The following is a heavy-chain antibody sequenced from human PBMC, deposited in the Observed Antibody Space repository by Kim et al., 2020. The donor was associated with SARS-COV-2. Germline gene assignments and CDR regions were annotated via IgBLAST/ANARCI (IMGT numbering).Heavy chain of an antibody. CDR1: GASIRGSY. CDR3: VRLFSTSVTLYNFDN. D-gene: IGHD4-17*01. Sequence: SETLSLTCTVSGASIRGSYWSWIRQTPESGLQWLAFFYYRGTTNYNPSLKSRAAISLDTSKNQFSLELTSVTVADTAIYYCVRLFSTSVTLYNFDNWGRG. V-gene: IGHV4-59*08. CDR2: FYYRGTT. J-gene: IGHJ4*02.